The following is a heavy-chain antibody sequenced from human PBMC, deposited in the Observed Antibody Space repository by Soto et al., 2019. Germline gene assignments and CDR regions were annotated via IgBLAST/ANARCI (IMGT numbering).Heavy chain of an antibody. Sequence: QVQLVQSGAEVKKPGASVKVYCEASGYSFTTYAMHWVRQAPGQRLEWKGWINTGNGNTSYSQRFQGRINIFADTSARTVFMELSSLRIDDTAVYYRARDRFYDSSSYYRYWGQGTLVTVSS. CDR2: INTGNGNT. CDR1: GYSFTTYA. J-gene: IGHJ4*02. V-gene: IGHV1-3*04. CDR3: ARDRFYDSSSYYRY. D-gene: IGHD3-22*01.